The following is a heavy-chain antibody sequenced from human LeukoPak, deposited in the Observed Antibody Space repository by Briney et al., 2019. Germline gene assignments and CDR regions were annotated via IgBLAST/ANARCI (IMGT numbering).Heavy chain of an antibody. J-gene: IGHJ4*02. CDR2: IGTNGIST. D-gene: IGHD2-8*02. CDR1: GFTFNSYA. CDR3: VKGQEVVYAPTFDY. V-gene: IGHV3-64D*09. Sequence: GGSLRLSCSASGFTFNSYAIHWVRQAPGKGLEYVSSIGTNGISTYYADSVTGRFTISRDNSKNSLYLQMSSLRAEDTAVYYCVKGQEVVYAPTFDYWGQGTLVTVSS.